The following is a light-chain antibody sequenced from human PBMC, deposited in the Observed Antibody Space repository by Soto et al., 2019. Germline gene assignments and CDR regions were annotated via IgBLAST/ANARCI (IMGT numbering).Light chain of an antibody. J-gene: IGKJ4*01. CDR1: QSINRD. CDR3: QQSYSTSPLT. V-gene: IGKV1-39*01. CDR2: GAS. Sequence: DIQMTQSPSSLSASVGDRVTITCRASQSINRDLTWYQQKPGKAPKLLIYGASSLQSGVPSRFGGSGAGTDFTLTISNLQPEDFATCHCQQSYSTSPLTFGGGTKVEI.